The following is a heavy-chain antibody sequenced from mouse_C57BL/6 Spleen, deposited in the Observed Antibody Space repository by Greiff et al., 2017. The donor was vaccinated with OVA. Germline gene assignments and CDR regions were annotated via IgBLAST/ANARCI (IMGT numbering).Heavy chain of an antibody. V-gene: IGHV1-69*01. CDR1: GYTFTSYW. Sequence: VQLQQPGAELVMPGASVKLSCKASGYTFTSYWMHWVQQSPGQGLEWIGEIDPSDSYTNYNQKFKGKFTLTVDKSSSTAYMQLSSLTSEDSAVYYCARQPIYYGNSYYAMDYWGQGTSVTVSS. CDR3: ARQPIYYGNSYYAMDY. CDR2: IDPSDSYT. J-gene: IGHJ4*01. D-gene: IGHD2-1*01.